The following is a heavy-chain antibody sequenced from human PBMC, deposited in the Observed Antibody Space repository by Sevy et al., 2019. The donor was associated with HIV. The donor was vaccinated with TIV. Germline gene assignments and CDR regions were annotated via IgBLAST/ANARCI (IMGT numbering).Heavy chain of an antibody. CDR3: AKDLDPTGYDYFGLGIYFDY. J-gene: IGHJ4*02. CDR1: GFTFSSYA. Sequence: GGSLRLSCAASGFTFSSYAMSWVRQAPGKGLEWVSAISGSGGSTYYADSVKGRFTISRDNSKNTLYLQMNSLRAEDTAVYYCAKDLDPTGYDYFGLGIYFDYWGQGTLVTVSS. CDR2: ISGSGGST. D-gene: IGHD5-12*01. V-gene: IGHV3-23*01.